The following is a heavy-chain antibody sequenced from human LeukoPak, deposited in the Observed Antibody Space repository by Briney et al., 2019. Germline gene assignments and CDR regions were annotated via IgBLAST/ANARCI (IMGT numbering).Heavy chain of an antibody. V-gene: IGHV3-23*01. CDR1: GFTFSSYA. CDR2: ISTGGDFT. D-gene: IGHD6-13*01. Sequence: GGSLRLSCADSGFTFSSYAMTWVRQAPGKGLEWVSAISTGGDFTNYADSVKGRFTISRDNSKNTLYLQMNSLRAEDTAVYCCAKMASPYSTQVDYWGQGTLVTVSS. CDR3: AKMASPYSTQVDY. J-gene: IGHJ4*02.